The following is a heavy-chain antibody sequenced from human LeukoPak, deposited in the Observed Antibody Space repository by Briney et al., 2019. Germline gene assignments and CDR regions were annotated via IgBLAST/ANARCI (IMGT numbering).Heavy chain of an antibody. CDR1: GFTFSSYA. Sequence: GGSLRLSCAASGFTFSSYAMSWVRQAPGKGLEWVSAISGSGGSTYYADSVKGRFTISRDNSKNTLYLQMNSLRAEDTAVYYCARADIVVVPAALGGFDPWGQGTLVTVSS. CDR2: ISGSGGST. CDR3: ARADIVVVPAALGGFDP. V-gene: IGHV3-23*01. J-gene: IGHJ5*02. D-gene: IGHD2-2*01.